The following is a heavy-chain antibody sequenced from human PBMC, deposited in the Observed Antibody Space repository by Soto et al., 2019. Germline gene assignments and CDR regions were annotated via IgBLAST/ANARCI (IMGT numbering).Heavy chain of an antibody. CDR1: GGTFSGYC. J-gene: IGHJ5*02. CDR2: INHCGSI. V-gene: IGHV4-34*01. Sequence: SGTLRLTCAVYGGTFSGYCLRWIRQPPGKGLEWIGEINHCGSINYNPSLKNRFTISVDTSKNQFYLKLSSVTAADTAVYYCARVTVTPRSREDWFDPWGQGTLVTVSS. D-gene: IGHD4-17*01. CDR3: ARVTVTPRSREDWFDP.